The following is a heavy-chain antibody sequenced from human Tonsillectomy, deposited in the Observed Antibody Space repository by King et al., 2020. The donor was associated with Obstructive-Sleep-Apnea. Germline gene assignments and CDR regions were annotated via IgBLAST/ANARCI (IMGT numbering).Heavy chain of an antibody. CDR1: GGSISSNSYY. CDR3: AREGIIFGSGSYYNSPINWFDP. CDR2: IYYSGSS. D-gene: IGHD3-10*01. Sequence: LQLQESGPGLVKPSETLSLPCTVSGGSISSNSYYWGWIRQPPGKGLEWIGTIYYSGSSYSKSALKSRVTISLDTSKNQFSLKLSSVTAADTAIYYCAREGIIFGSGSYYNSPINWFDPWGQGTLVTVSS. V-gene: IGHV4-39*07. J-gene: IGHJ5*02.